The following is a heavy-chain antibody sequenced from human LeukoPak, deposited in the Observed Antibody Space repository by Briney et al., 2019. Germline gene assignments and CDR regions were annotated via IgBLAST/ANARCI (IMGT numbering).Heavy chain of an antibody. CDR1: GGSLSSYY. D-gene: IGHD5-24*01. V-gene: IGHV4-4*07. CDR2: IYTSGST. Sequence: SETLSLTCTVSGGSLSSYYWSWLRQPAGKGLEWIGRIYTSGSTNYKPSLKSRVTMSVDTSRSQFSRKLSSVTAADTAVYYCARGDGLSNPVDYWGHGTLVTVSS. J-gene: IGHJ4*01. CDR3: ARGDGLSNPVDY.